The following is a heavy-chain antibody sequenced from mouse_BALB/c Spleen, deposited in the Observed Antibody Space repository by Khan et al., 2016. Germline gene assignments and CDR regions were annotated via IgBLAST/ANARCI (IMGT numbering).Heavy chain of an antibody. Sequence: QIQLVQSGPELNKPGETVKISCKAAEYTFTNYGMNWVKQAPGKGLKWMGWINTNNGEPTDAEEFKGRFAFSLDASATTADLQINNLKNEDSATSFSARSGDYTYYAMDYSRQETSVTVSS. D-gene: IGHD2-13*01. CDR2: INTNNGEP. J-gene: IGHJ4*01. V-gene: IGHV9-3*02. CDR1: EYTFTNYG. CDR3: ARSGDYTYYAMDY.